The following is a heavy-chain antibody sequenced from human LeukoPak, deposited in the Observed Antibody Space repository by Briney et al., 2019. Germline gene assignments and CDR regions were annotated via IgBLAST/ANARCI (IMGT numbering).Heavy chain of an antibody. CDR3: ARGGLNAVTTAVDY. D-gene: IGHD4-17*01. V-gene: IGHV3-11*05. CDR2: ISGSGHYT. J-gene: IGHJ4*02. CDR1: GFTFSDYY. Sequence: GGSLRLSCAASGFTFSDYYMSWIRQAPGKGLEWVSYISGSGHYTNYADSVRGRFTISRDNARNSVFLRMNSLRAEDTAVFYCARGGLNAVTTAVDYWGQGTLVTVSS.